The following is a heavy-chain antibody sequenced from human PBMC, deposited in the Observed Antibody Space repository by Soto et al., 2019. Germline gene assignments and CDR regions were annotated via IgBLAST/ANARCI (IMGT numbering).Heavy chain of an antibody. CDR1: GGSISSGDYY. J-gene: IGHJ4*02. CDR3: ASAQGSGFLVS. V-gene: IGHV4-30-4*01. CDR2: IYYSGSP. Sequence: QVQLQESGPGLVKPSQTLSLTCTVSGGSISSGDYYWSWIRQPPGKGLEWIGYIYYSGSPYYNPSLKRRVTISVDTSKIQFSLKLSSVTAADTAVYYCASAQGSGFLVSWGQGTLVTVSS. D-gene: IGHD3-10*01.